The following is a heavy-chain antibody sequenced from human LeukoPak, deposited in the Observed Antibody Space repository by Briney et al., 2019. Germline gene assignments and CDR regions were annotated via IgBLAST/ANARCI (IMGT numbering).Heavy chain of an antibody. CDR1: GYSISSGYY. V-gene: IGHV4-38-2*02. J-gene: IGHJ6*03. D-gene: IGHD1-14*01. CDR2: IYHSGST. Sequence: SETLSLTCTVSGYSISSGYYWGWIRQPPGKGLEWIGTIYHSGSTFYNPSLESRVTISVDTSKNLFSLRLSSVTAAGTAVYYCARTGTNYYYMDVWGKGTTVTISS. CDR3: ARTGTNYYYMDV.